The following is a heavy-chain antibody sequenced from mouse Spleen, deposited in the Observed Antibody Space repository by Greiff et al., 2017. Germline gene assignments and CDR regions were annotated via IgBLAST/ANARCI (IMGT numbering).Heavy chain of an antibody. CDR3: ARAGYYGSLYAMDY. J-gene: IGHJ4*01. Sequence: LQESDAELVKPGASVKISCKVSGYTFTDHTIHWMKQRPEQGLEWIGYIYPRDGSTKYNEKFKGKATLTADKSSSTAYMQLNSLTSEDSAVYFCARAGYYGSLYAMDYWGQGTSVTVSS. V-gene: IGHV1-78*01. D-gene: IGHD1-1*01. CDR2: IYPRDGST. CDR1: GYTFTDHT.